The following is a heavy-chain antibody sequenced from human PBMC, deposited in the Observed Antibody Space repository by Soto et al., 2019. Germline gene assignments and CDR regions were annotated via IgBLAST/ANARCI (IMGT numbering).Heavy chain of an antibody. Sequence: QVQLVESGGGLVKPGGSLRLSCAASGFTFSDYYMSWIRQAPGKGLEWVSYISSSSSYTNYADSVKGRFTISGDNAKNSLYLQMNSLRAEDTAVYYCARDRSIVVVPAANSGDYWGQGTLVTVSS. CDR1: GFTFSDYY. D-gene: IGHD2-2*01. V-gene: IGHV3-11*06. CDR2: ISSSSSYT. J-gene: IGHJ4*02. CDR3: ARDRSIVVVPAANSGDY.